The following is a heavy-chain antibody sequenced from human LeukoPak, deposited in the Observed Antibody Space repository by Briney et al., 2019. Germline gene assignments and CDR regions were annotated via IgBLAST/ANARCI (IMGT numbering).Heavy chain of an antibody. J-gene: IGHJ6*02. CDR3: ARSLLWFGESTLPYYYGMDV. CDR2: ISPNSGGT. D-gene: IGHD3-10*01. CDR1: GGTFSSYA. Sequence: ASVKVSCKASGGTFSSYAISWVRQAPGQGLEWMGWISPNSGGTNYAQKFQGRVTMTRDTSISTAYMELSRLRSDDTAVYYCARSLLWFGESTLPYYYGMDVWGQGTTVTVSS. V-gene: IGHV1-2*02.